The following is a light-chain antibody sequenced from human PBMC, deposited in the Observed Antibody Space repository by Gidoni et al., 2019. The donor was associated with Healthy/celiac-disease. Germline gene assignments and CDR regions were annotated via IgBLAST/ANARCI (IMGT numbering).Light chain of an antibody. V-gene: IGKV4-1*01. CDR2: WAS. CDR3: QQYYSTPLT. Sequence: DIVMTQSPDSLAVSLGERATINCKSSQSVLYSSNNKNYLAWYQQKPGQPPKLLMYWASTRESGVLDRFSGSGSGTDFTLTISSLQAEDVAVYYCQQYYSTPLTFGGGTKVEIK. CDR1: QSVLYSSNNKNY. J-gene: IGKJ4*01.